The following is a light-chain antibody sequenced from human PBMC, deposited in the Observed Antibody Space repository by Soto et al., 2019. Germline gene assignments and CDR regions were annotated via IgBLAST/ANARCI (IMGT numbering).Light chain of an antibody. CDR2: EVT. CDR3: SSCTTASAVV. CDR1: SSDIGVYDF. V-gene: IGLV2-14*01. J-gene: IGLJ2*01. Sequence: QSALTQPASVSGSPGQSITISCTGTSSDIGVYDFVSWYQQHPGKAPKLMIYEVTNRPSGVSNRFSGSKSGNTASLTISGLQAEDEADYYCSSCTTASAVVFGGGTKLTVL.